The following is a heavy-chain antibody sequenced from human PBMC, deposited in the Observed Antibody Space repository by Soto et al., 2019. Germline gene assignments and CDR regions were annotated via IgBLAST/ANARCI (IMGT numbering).Heavy chain of an antibody. CDR2: ISWNSGSK. Sequence: DVQLVESGGGLVQPGRSLRLSCAASGFTFDDYAMHWVRQAPGKGLEWVSGISWNSGSKVYADSVKGRFTISRDNAKNSLYLQMNSVRAEDTALYYCAKDRGVITARPYFDLWGRGTLVTVSS. CDR3: AKDRGVITARPYFDL. CDR1: GFTFDDYA. D-gene: IGHD6-6*01. J-gene: IGHJ2*01. V-gene: IGHV3-9*01.